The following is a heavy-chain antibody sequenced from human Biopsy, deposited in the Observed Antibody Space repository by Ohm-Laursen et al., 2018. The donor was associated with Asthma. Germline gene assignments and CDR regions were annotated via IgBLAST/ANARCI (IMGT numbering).Heavy chain of an antibody. V-gene: IGHV3-30*18. CDR1: GFTFSNYG. J-gene: IGHJ5*02. D-gene: IGHD3-22*01. CDR2: ISFDGSNK. Sequence: SLRLSCSASGFTFSNYGMNWVRQAPGKGLDWVAVISFDGSNKNYTDSVKGRFTISRDNSRNTLYLQLSTLRVEDTAVYFCAKITTDRQKANNWFDPWGQGTLVTVSS. CDR3: AKITTDRQKANNWFDP.